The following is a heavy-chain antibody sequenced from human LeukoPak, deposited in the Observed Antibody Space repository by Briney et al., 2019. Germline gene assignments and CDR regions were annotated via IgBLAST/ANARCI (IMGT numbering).Heavy chain of an antibody. Sequence: PGGSLRLSCAASGFTFSSYWMHWVRPAPGKGLVWVSRINSAGSSPSYADSVKGRCTNSRDNAKNTLYMQRNNLRAEDTAVYYCARENTAMDYFDYWGQGTLVTVSS. CDR3: ARENTAMDYFDY. D-gene: IGHD5-18*01. CDR1: GFTFSSYW. V-gene: IGHV3-74*01. CDR2: INSAGSSP. J-gene: IGHJ4*02.